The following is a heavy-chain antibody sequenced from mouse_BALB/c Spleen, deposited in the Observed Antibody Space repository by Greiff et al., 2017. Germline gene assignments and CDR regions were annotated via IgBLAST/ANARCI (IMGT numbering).Heavy chain of an antibody. Sequence: VQLKQSGPELVKPGASVKMSCKASGYTFTSYVMHWVKQKPGQGLEWIGYINPYNDGTKYNEKFKGKATLTSDKSSSTAYMELSSLTSEDSAVYYCARGGQLGLLYAMDYWGQGTSVTVSS. CDR3: ARGGQLGLLYAMDY. CDR1: GYTFTSYV. J-gene: IGHJ4*01. V-gene: IGHV1-14*01. D-gene: IGHD3-2*01. CDR2: INPYNDGT.